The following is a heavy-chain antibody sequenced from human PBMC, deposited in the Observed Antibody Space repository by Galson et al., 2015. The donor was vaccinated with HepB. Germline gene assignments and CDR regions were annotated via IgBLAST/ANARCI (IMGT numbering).Heavy chain of an antibody. J-gene: IGHJ4*02. CDR3: VTDYIGF. Sequence: SLRLSCATSGLTFSDYWMSWVRQTPGKGLEWVANINKDGNEEYYVDSVKGRFTISRDNAKNSLYLQMNSLRVEDTAVYSCVTDYIGFWGQGTLVAVSS. V-gene: IGHV3-7*01. CDR1: GLTFSDYW. CDR2: INKDGNEE.